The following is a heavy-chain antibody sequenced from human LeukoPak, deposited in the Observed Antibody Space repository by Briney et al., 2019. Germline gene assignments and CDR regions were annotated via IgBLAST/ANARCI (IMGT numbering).Heavy chain of an antibody. D-gene: IGHD3-3*01. CDR2: IWYDGSNK. Sequence: HPGGSLRLSCAASGFTFSSYGMHWVRQAPGKGLEWVAVIWYDGSNKYYADSVKGRFTISRDNSKNTLYLQMNSLRAEDTAVYYCARGASPYDFWSGYYLDYWGQGTLVTVSS. CDR1: GFTFSSYG. J-gene: IGHJ4*02. CDR3: ARGASPYDFWSGYYLDY. V-gene: IGHV3-33*01.